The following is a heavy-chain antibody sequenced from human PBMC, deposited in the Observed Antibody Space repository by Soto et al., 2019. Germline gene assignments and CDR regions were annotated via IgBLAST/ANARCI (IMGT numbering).Heavy chain of an antibody. J-gene: IGHJ6*02. CDR1: GGSISSSNW. V-gene: IGHV4-4*02. D-gene: IGHD2-15*01. CDR3: ARTDCSGGSCYYYYGMDV. Sequence: SETLSLTCAVSGGSISSSNWLSWVRQPPGKGLEWIGEIYHSGSTNYNPSLKSRVTISVDKSKNQFSLKLSSVTAADTAVYYCARTDCSGGSCYYYYGMDVWGQGTTVTVSS. CDR2: IYHSGST.